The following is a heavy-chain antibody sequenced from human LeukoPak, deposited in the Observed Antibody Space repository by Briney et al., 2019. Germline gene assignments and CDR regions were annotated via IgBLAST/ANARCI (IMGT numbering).Heavy chain of an antibody. CDR3: AAMVRGVIITNSNSFDY. V-gene: IGHV5-51*01. Sequence: GESLKISCKGSGYSFTSYWIGWVRQMPGKGLEWMGIIYPGDSDTRYSPSFQGQVTISADKSISTAYLQWSCLKASDTAMYYCAAMVRGVIITNSNSFDYWGQGTLVTVSS. J-gene: IGHJ4*02. CDR2: IYPGDSDT. D-gene: IGHD3-10*01. CDR1: GYSFTSYW.